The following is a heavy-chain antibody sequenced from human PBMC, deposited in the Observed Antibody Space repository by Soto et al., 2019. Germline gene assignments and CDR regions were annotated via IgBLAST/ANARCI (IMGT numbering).Heavy chain of an antibody. V-gene: IGHV4-30-4*01. J-gene: IGHJ4*02. CDR2: IYYNGST. CDR1: GGSINSGDYY. D-gene: IGHD3-22*01. Sequence: QVQLQESGPGLVKPSQTLSLTCTVSGGSINSGDYYWSWIRQPPGKGLEWIGYIYYNGSTYYNPSLRSRVTMSVDTSTTQFSLKLSSVTAADTAVYYCARGPMIALDYWGQGTLVTVSS. CDR3: ARGPMIALDY.